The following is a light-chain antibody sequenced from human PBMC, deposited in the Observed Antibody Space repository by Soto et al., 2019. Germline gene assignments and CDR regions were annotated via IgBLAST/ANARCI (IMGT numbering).Light chain of an antibody. J-gene: IGKJ1*01. CDR2: GAS. CDR1: QSISIN. CDR3: QQHNNWPPT. Sequence: EIVMTQSPATLSVSPWERVTLSCRASQSISINLAWYQRKPGQSPRLLFSGASTRATGVPVRFSGSGSGTEFTLSISSLQSEDFAIYFCQQHNNWPPTFGQGTKVDIK. V-gene: IGKV3-15*01.